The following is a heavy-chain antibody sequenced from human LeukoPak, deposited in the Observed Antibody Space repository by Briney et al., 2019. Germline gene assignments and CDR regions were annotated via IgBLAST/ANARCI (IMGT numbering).Heavy chain of an antibody. CDR1: GYTFTSYY. J-gene: IGHJ4*02. CDR3: ASGYYDSSGYWS. Sequence: ASVKVSCKASGYTFTSYYMHWVRQAPGQGLEWMGRINPNSGGTNYAQKFQGRVTMTRDTSISTAYMELSRLRSDDTAVYYCASGYYDSSGYWSWGQGTLVTVSS. D-gene: IGHD3-22*01. V-gene: IGHV1-2*06. CDR2: INPNSGGT.